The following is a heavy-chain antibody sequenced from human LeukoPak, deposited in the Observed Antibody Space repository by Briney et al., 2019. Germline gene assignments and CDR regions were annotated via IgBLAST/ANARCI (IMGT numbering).Heavy chain of an antibody. CDR3: AKTGSGSLRYYGMDV. Sequence: PGGSLRLSCEASGFTFDDYAMHWVRQAPGKGLEWVSGISWNSGSIGYAGSVKGRFTISRDNAKNSLYLQMNSLRAEDTALYYCAKTGSGSLRYYGMDVWGQGTTVTVSS. CDR2: ISWNSGSI. J-gene: IGHJ6*02. D-gene: IGHD3-10*01. V-gene: IGHV3-9*01. CDR1: GFTFDDYA.